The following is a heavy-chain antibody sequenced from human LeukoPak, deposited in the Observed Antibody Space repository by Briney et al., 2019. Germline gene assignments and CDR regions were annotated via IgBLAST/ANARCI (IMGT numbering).Heavy chain of an antibody. CDR3: ARAGGSDAFDI. V-gene: IGHV3-30*03. J-gene: IGHJ3*02. D-gene: IGHD2-8*02. CDR2: ISYDGSNK. Sequence: GRSLRLSCAASGFTFSSYGMHWVRQAPGKGLEWVAVISYDGSNKYYADSVKGRFTISRDNSKNTLYLQMNSLRAEDTAVYYCARAGGSDAFDIWGQGTMVTVSS. CDR1: GFTFSSYG.